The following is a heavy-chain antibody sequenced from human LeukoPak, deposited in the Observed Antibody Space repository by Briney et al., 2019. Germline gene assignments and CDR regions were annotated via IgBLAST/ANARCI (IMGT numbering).Heavy chain of an antibody. CDR2: INHSGST. CDR3: ARLNMVRGVRP. V-gene: IGHV4-34*01. Sequence: SETLSLTCAVYGGSFSGYYWSWIRQPPGKGLEWIGEINHSGSTNYNPSLKSRVTISVDTSKNQFSLKLSSVTAADTAVYYCARLNMVRGVRPWGQGTLVTVSS. CDR1: GGSFSGYY. J-gene: IGHJ5*02. D-gene: IGHD3-10*01.